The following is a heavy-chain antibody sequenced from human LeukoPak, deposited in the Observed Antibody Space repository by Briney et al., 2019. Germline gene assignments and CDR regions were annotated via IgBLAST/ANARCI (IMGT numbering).Heavy chain of an antibody. CDR3: ARGVVYYMDV. J-gene: IGHJ6*03. CDR2: INHSRST. Sequence: SETLSLTCAVYGGSFSGYYWSWIRQPPGKGLEWIGEINHSRSTNYNPSLKSRVTISVDTSKNQFSLKLSSVTAADTAVYYCARGVVYYMDVWGKGTTVTISS. CDR1: GGSFSGYY. V-gene: IGHV4-34*01.